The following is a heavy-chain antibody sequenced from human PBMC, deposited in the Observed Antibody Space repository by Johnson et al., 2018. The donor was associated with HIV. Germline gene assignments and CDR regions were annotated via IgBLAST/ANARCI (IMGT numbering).Heavy chain of an antibody. CDR2: ISWNSGSI. J-gene: IGHJ3*02. D-gene: IGHD1-26*01. CDR3: ARGGGTYLEPFDI. V-gene: IGHV3-9*01. Sequence: EVQLLESGGGLVQPGRSLRLSCAASGFTFDDYAMHWVRQAPGKGLEWVSGISWNSGSIGYADSVKGRFTISRDNAKNSLYLQMNSLRAEETALYYCARGGGTYLEPFDIWGQGTMVTVSS. CDR1: GFTFDDYA.